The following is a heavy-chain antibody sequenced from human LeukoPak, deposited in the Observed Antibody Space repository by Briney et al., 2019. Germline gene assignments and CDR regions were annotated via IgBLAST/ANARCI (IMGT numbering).Heavy chain of an antibody. CDR3: AKDRNDYDYVWGSYRYWDCFDY. V-gene: IGHV3-23*01. D-gene: IGHD3-16*02. J-gene: IGHJ4*02. CDR2: ISGSGGST. Sequence: PGGSLRLSCAASGFTFSSYAMSWVRQAPGKGLEWVSAISGSGGSTYYADSVKGRFTISRDNSKNTLYLQMNSLRAEDTAVYYCAKDRNDYDYVWGSYRYWDCFDYWGQRTLVTVSS. CDR1: GFTFSSYA.